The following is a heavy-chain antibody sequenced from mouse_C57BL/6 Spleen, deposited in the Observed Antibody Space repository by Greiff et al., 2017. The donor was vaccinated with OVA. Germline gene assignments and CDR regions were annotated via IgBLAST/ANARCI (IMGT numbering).Heavy chain of an antibody. D-gene: IGHD1-1*01. J-gene: IGHJ3*01. CDR2: ISSGSSTI. CDR3: ARPYGSSYGGFAY. V-gene: IGHV5-17*01. CDR1: GFTFSDYG. Sequence: EVHLVESGGGLVKPGGSLKLSCAASGFTFSDYGMHWVRQAPEKGLEWVAYISSGSSTIYYADTVKGRFTISRDNAKNTLFLQMTSLRSEDTAMYYCARPYGSSYGGFAYWGQGTLVTVSA.